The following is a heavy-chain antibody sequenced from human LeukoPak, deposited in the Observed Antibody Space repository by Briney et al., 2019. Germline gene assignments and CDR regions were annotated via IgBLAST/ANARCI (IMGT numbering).Heavy chain of an antibody. D-gene: IGHD3-10*01. J-gene: IGHJ3*02. CDR3: ASQESYYYGSGSFSKPNHDAFDI. CDR2: IYYSGST. CDR1: GDSISSSNYY. V-gene: IGHV4-39*01. Sequence: SETLSLTCTVSGDSISSSNYYWSWIRQPPGKGLEWIGSIYYSGSTYYNPSLKSRVTISVDTSKNQFSLRLSSVTAADTAVYYCASQESYYYGSGSFSKPNHDAFDIWGQGTMVTVSS.